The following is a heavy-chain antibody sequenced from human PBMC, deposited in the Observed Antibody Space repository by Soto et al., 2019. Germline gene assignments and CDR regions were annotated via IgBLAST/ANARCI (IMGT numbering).Heavy chain of an antibody. V-gene: IGHV4-39*01. CDR1: GGSISSSSYY. CDR3: FVRGVIAFDY. Sequence: LETLSLTCSVSGGSISSSSYYWGCIRQPPGKGLEWIGSIYYSGSTYYNPSLKSRVTISVDTSKNQFSLKLSSVTAADTAVYYCFVRGVIAFDYWGQGTLVTVSS. CDR2: IYYSGST. D-gene: IGHD3-10*01. J-gene: IGHJ4*02.